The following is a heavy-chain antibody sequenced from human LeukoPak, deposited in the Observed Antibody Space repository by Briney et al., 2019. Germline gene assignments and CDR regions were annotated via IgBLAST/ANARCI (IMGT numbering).Heavy chain of an antibody. CDR2: MNPNSGNT. V-gene: IGHV1-8*01. Sequence: GASVKVSCKASGYTFTSYDINWVRQATRQGLEWIGWMNPNSGNTGYAQKCQGRVTMTRNTSISTAYMELSSLRSEDTAVYYCARAYYDSSGYYYSLYYYMDVWGKGTTVTVSS. CDR1: GYTFTSYD. D-gene: IGHD3-22*01. J-gene: IGHJ6*03. CDR3: ARAYYDSSGYYYSLYYYMDV.